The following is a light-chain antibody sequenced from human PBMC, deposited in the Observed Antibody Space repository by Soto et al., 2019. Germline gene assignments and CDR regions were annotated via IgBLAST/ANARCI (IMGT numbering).Light chain of an antibody. J-gene: IGLJ1*01. CDR3: ISYTTSSTSYV. CDR1: SSDVGNYNL. CDR2: EVS. V-gene: IGLV2-14*02. Sequence: QSALTQPASVSGSPGQSITISCTGPSSDVGNYNLVSWYQQHPGKAPKLMIFEVSNRPSGVSNRFSGSKSGNTASLTISGLQAEDEADYYCISYTTSSTSYVFGTGTKLTVL.